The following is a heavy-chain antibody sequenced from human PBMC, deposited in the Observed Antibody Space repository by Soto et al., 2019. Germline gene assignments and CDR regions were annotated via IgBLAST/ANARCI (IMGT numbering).Heavy chain of an antibody. D-gene: IGHD3-16*02. V-gene: IGHV4-4*02. CDR2: IYHSGST. Sequence: QVQLQESGPGLVKPSGTLSLTCAVSSGSISSSNWWSWVRQPPGKGLEWIGEIYHSGSTNYNPSLKSRVTISVDKSKNQCCRKLSSVTAADTAVYYCARAFFRVITFGGVIVKSYAFDIWGQGTMVTVSS. CDR3: ARAFFRVITFGGVIVKSYAFDI. J-gene: IGHJ3*02. CDR1: SGSISSSNW.